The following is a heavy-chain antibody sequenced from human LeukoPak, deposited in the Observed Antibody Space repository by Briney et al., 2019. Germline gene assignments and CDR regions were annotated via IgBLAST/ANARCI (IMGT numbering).Heavy chain of an antibody. CDR2: IYSDNT. Sequence: GGSLRLSCTVSGFTVSSNSMSWVRQAPGKGLECVSFIYSDNTHYSDSVKGRFTISRDNSKNTLYLQMNSLGAEDTAVYYCAKSTTYYDILTGYAFDIWGQGTMVTVSS. CDR1: GFTVSSNS. J-gene: IGHJ3*02. CDR3: AKSTTYYDILTGYAFDI. D-gene: IGHD3-9*01. V-gene: IGHV3-53*01.